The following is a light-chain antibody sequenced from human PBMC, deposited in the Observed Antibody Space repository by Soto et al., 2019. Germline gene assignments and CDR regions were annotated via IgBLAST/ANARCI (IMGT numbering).Light chain of an antibody. V-gene: IGKV3-20*01. CDR2: GAS. CDR3: QQYGSSGT. Sequence: EVMMTQFPDTVSVTAGEPVTLSCGASQSVRTNLAWYQQRPGQAPRLLIYGASNRATGIPDRFSGSGSGTDFTLTISRLEPEDFAVYYCQQYGSSGTFGQGTKVDI. J-gene: IGKJ1*01. CDR1: QSVRTN.